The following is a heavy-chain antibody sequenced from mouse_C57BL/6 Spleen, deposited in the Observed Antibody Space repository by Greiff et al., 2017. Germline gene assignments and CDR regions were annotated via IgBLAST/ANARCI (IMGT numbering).Heavy chain of an antibody. CDR1: GYTFTGYW. D-gene: IGHD1-1*01. CDR3: SRGRYYDGSSYEYFDV. Sequence: QVQLKQSGAELMKPGASVKLSCKATGYTFTGYWIEWVKQRPGHGLEWIGEILPGSGSTNYNEKFKGKATFTADTSSNTAYMQLSSLTTGDSAIYYCSRGRYYDGSSYEYFDVGGTGTTVTVSS. CDR2: ILPGSGST. V-gene: IGHV1-9*01. J-gene: IGHJ1*03.